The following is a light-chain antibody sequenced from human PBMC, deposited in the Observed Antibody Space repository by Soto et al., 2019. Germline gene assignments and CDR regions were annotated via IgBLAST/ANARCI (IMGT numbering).Light chain of an antibody. CDR3: WSYAGNSNV. CDR2: DVS. Sequence: QSALTQPRSVSGSPGQSVTISCTGTSSDVGDYKSVSWYQQHPGTAPKLMIYDVSQRPSGVPDRFSGSKSGNTASLTISGLQAEDEADYYCWSYAGNSNVFGGGTQLTVL. CDR1: SSDVGDYKS. V-gene: IGLV2-11*01. J-gene: IGLJ2*01.